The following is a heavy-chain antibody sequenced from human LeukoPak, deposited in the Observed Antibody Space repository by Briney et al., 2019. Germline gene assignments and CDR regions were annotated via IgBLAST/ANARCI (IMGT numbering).Heavy chain of an antibody. V-gene: IGHV3-20*04. CDR2: INWNGGST. J-gene: IGHJ4*02. CDR3: ARDPPYYYDSSGYFDY. Sequence: GGSLRLSCAASGFTFDDYGMSWVRQAPGKGLEWVSGINWNGGSTGYADSVKGRFTISRDNAKNSLYLQMNSLRAEDTALYYCARDPPYYYDSSGYFDYWGQGTLVTVSS. D-gene: IGHD3-22*01. CDR1: GFTFDDYG.